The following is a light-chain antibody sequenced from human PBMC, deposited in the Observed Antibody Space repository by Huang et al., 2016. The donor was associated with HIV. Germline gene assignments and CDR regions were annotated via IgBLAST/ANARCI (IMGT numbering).Light chain of an antibody. J-gene: IGKJ5*01. V-gene: IGKV1-39*01. CDR2: SAS. Sequence: IQMTQSPTSLSASVGDRVSIACRASQIISTYLNWYQQKPGKAPKLLISSASALHSGVPSRFSGSGSGTDFTLTIRGLQLDDFATYYCQQSYSAWSSFGPGTRL. CDR3: QQSYSAWSS. CDR1: QIISTY.